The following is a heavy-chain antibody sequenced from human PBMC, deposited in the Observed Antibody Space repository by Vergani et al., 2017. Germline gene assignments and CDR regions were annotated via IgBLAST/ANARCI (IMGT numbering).Heavy chain of an antibody. J-gene: IGHJ4*02. CDR3: AEDRTALMCTVTAGGNDY. CDR2: ISYDGGNN. D-gene: IGHD2-21*02. V-gene: IGHV3-30*18. CDR1: GFTFSSYG. Sequence: VHLLESGGGLVQPGGSLRLSCAASGFTFSSYGMHWVRPAPGKGLEWVAVISYDGGNNCYADSVKGRFTISRDNSKNTLYLQMNSLRAEDTAVYYCAEDRTALMCTVTAGGNDYWGQGTLVTVSS.